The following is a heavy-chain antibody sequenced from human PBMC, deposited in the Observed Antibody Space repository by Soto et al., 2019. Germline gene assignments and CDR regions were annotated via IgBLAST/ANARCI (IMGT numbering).Heavy chain of an antibody. V-gene: IGHV3-23*01. CDR1: GFTFSSYA. CDR2: ISGSGGST. Sequence: EVQLLESGGGLVQPGGSLRLSCAASGFTFSSYAMSWVRQAPGKGLEWVSTISGSGGSTHYADSVKGRFTISRDKSKNTLYLQMNSLRAEDTAIYYCAKGITVVVTAYIGSSGGMDVWGQGTTVTVSS. D-gene: IGHD2-21*02. CDR3: AKGITVVVTAYIGSSGGMDV. J-gene: IGHJ6*02.